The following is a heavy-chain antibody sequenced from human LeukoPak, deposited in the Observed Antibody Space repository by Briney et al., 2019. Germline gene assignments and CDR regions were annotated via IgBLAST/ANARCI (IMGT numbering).Heavy chain of an antibody. J-gene: IGHJ6*02. V-gene: IGHV1-8*01. CDR1: GYTFTSYD. D-gene: IGHD3-9*01. Sequence: GASVKVSCKASGYTFTSYDINWVRQATGQGLEWMGWMNPNSGNTGYAQKFQGRVTITRNNSISTAYMELSSLRSEDTTVYYCARVRRSDWFSVATLRSTMDVWGQGTTVTVSS. CDR2: MNPNSGNT. CDR3: ARVRRSDWFSVATLRSTMDV.